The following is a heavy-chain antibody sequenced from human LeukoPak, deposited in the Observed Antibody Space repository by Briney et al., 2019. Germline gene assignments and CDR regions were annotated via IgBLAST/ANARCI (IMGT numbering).Heavy chain of an antibody. CDR1: GGSFSGYY. D-gene: IGHD5-18*01. J-gene: IGHJ4*02. V-gene: IGHV4-34*01. Sequence: SETLSLTCAVYGGSFSGYYWSWIRQPPGKGLEWIGEINHSGSTNYNPSLKSRVTISVDTSKNQFSLKLSSVTAADTAVYYCARGGYNYGYLYWGQGTLVTVSS. CDR3: ARGGYNYGYLY. CDR2: INHSGST.